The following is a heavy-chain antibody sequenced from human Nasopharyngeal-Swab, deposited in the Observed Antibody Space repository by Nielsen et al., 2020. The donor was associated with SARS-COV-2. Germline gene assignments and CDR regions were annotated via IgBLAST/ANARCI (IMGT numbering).Heavy chain of an antibody. D-gene: IGHD2-21*01. J-gene: IGHJ4*02. CDR3: ARGGDGGLAHFDY. V-gene: IGHV4-61*01. Sequence: SETLSLTCTVSGGSISSSSYYWSWIRQPPGKRLEWIGYIYNSGRTTDYNPSLKSRVTISLDTSKNQFSLKLSSVTAADTAVYYCARGGDGGLAHFDYWGQGNLVTVSS. CDR2: IYNSGRTT. CDR1: GGSISSSSYY.